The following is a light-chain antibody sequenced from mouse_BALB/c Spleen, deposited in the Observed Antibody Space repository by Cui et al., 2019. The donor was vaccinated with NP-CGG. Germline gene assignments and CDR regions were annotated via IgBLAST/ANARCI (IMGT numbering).Light chain of an antibody. CDR3: ALWYSNHWV. CDR2: GTN. Sequence: VTEESARTTSPGETVTLTCRSSSGAVTTSNYANWVQEKPDHLFTGLIGGTNNRVPGVPARFSGSLIGDKAALTITGAQSEDEAIYFCALWYSNHWVFGGGTKLTVL. J-gene: IGLJ1*01. V-gene: IGLV1*01. CDR1: SGAVTTSNY.